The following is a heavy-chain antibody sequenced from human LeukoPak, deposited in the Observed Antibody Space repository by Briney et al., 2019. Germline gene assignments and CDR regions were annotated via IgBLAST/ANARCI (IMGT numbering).Heavy chain of an antibody. V-gene: IGHV1-69*05. CDR2: IIPIFGTA. Sequence: ASVKVSCKASGGTFSSYAITWVRQAPGQGLEWMGRIIPIFGTANNAQKFQGRVTITTDEPTSTAYMELSTLRSDDTAVYYCARERPPGDSSNWFLEGYFDIWGQGTLVTVSS. CDR1: GGTFSSYA. CDR3: ARERPPGDSSNWFLEGYFDI. J-gene: IGHJ4*02. D-gene: IGHD6-13*01.